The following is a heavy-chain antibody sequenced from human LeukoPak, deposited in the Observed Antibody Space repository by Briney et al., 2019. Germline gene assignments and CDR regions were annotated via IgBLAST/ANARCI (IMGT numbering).Heavy chain of an antibody. Sequence: LRLSCAPSGFTFTHYVMSWFRQAPGKGLEWIGEINHTISTKYNPSLKSRVTISVDTSKSQFSLKLSSVTAADTAVYYCARHSKTWYYYERPSNWFDPWGQGTLVTVS. CDR3: ARHSKTWYYYERPSNWFDP. CDR1: GFTFTHYV. V-gene: IGHV4-34*01. CDR2: INHTIST. J-gene: IGHJ5*02. D-gene: IGHD3-22*01.